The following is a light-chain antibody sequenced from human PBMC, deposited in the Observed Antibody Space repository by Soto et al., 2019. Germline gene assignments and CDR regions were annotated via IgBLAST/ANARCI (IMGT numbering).Light chain of an antibody. J-gene: IGKJ2*02. Sequence: DIQMTQSPSSLAASVGDRVTITCRARQTIHNWLAWYQQKPGKAPKLLIYSASSLECGVPSRCNGSASGTEFTLTISSLQPGDVATYYCQHYCGDCTLRQGTKVAVK. CDR2: SAS. CDR1: QTIHNW. CDR3: QHYCGDCT. V-gene: IGKV1-5*03.